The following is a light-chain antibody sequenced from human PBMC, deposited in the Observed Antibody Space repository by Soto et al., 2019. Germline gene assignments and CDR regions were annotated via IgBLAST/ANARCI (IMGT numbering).Light chain of an antibody. CDR2: AAS. CDR1: PDISNY. Sequence: DIQMTQSPASLSASVGDRVTITCQASPDISNYLNWYQQKPWKAPNLLIYAASGLQSGVPSRFSGSGSGTDFTLTISSLQPEDFATYYCQQSYRTPITFGQGTRLEIK. CDR3: QQSYRTPIT. V-gene: IGKV1-39*01. J-gene: IGKJ5*01.